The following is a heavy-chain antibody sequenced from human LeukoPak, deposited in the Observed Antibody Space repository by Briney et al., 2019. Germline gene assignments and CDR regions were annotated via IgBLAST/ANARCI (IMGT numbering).Heavy chain of an antibody. CDR3: ARDWTYYDFWRERHNWFDP. Sequence: GGSLRLSCAASGFTFSSYWMHWVRQGPGKGLVWVSRINSDGSSTRYADSVKGRFTISRDNAKNTLYLQMNSLRAEDTAVYYCARDWTYYDFWRERHNWFDPWGQGTLVTVSS. D-gene: IGHD3-3*01. V-gene: IGHV3-74*01. J-gene: IGHJ5*02. CDR1: GFTFSSYW. CDR2: INSDGSST.